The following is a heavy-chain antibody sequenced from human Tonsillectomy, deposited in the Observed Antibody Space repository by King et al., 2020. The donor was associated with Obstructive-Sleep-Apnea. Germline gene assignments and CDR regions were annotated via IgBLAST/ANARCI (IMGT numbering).Heavy chain of an antibody. Sequence: PLQESGPGLVKPSETLSLTCTVSGGSISSSTYYWGWIRQPPGKGLEWIGNIYYSGSTYYNPSLKSRVTISVDTSKNQFSLRLSSVTAADTAVYYCAGLHFYYYYGMDVWGQGTTVTVSS. CDR1: GGSISSSTYY. V-gene: IGHV4-39*07. CDR2: IYYSGST. J-gene: IGHJ6*02. D-gene: IGHD5/OR15-5a*01. CDR3: AGLHFYYYYGMDV.